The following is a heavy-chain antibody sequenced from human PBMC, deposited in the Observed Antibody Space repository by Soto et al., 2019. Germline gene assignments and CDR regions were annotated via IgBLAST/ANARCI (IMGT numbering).Heavy chain of an antibody. CDR2: IYPGDSDT. Sequence: PGESLKISCKGSGYSFTGYWIGWVRQMPGKGLEWMGIIYPGDSDTRYSPSFQGQVTISADKSISTAYLQWSSLKASDTAMYYCARGYCSGGSCYWGDLYYYGMDVWGQGTTVTVSS. V-gene: IGHV5-51*01. J-gene: IGHJ6*02. CDR1: GYSFTGYW. D-gene: IGHD2-15*01. CDR3: ARGYCSGGSCYWGDLYYYGMDV.